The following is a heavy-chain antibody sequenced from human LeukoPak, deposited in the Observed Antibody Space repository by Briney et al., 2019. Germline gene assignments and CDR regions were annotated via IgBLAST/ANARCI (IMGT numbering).Heavy chain of an antibody. CDR1: GFTFGDYA. V-gene: IGHV3-49*04. CDR3: IRGRVHLDY. CDR2: IRSKAYGGTI. Sequence: GGSLRLPCKVSGFTFGDYAMTWVRQAPGKGLEWVGFIRSKAYGGTIEYAASVKGRFTISRDDSKSSAYLQMNSLKTEDAAVYYCIRGRVHLDYWGQGTLVTVSS. J-gene: IGHJ4*02.